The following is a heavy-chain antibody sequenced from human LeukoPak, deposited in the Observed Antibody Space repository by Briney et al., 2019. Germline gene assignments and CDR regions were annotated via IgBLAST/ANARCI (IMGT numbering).Heavy chain of an antibody. CDR1: GGSISSSNW. Sequence: PSETLSLTCAVSGGSISSSNWWSWVRQPPGKGLEWIGEIYHSGSTNYNPSLKSRVTISVDKSKNQFSLKLSSVTAADTAVYYCARRMTTVTGSPNWFDPWGQGTLVTVSS. V-gene: IGHV4-4*02. CDR3: ARRMTTVTGSPNWFDP. CDR2: IYHSGST. D-gene: IGHD4-17*01. J-gene: IGHJ5*02.